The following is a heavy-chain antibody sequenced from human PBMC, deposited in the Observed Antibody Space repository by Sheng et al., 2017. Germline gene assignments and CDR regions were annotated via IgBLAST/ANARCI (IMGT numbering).Heavy chain of an antibody. CDR3: VGGDFLY. Sequence: EVQLVGSGGGLVQPGGSLRLSCAASESTFSNYWMNWVRQAPGKGLEWMANINQDGSDTYYVDSVKGRFTISRDNAKNSLSLQMNNLRVEDTAVYYCVGGDFLYWGQGSWSPSR. J-gene: IGHJ4*02. CDR1: ESTFSNYW. CDR2: INQDGSDT. V-gene: IGHV3-7*01.